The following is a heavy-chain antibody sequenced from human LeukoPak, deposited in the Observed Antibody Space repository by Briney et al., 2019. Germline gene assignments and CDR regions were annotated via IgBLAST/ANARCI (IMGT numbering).Heavy chain of an antibody. CDR1: GGSINNYY. CDR3: ARAPVTVKGSFDI. D-gene: IGHD4-11*01. CDR2: IFTSGST. V-gene: IGHV4-4*07. J-gene: IGHJ3*02. Sequence: PSETLSLTCAVSGGSINNYYWSWIRQPAGKGLEWIGRIFTSGSTNYNASLKSRVTISVDTSKNQFSLKLRSMTAADTAVYYCARAPVTVKGSFDIWGQGTMVTVSS.